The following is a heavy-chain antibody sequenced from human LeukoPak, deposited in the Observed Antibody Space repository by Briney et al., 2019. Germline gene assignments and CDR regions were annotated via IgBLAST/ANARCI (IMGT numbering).Heavy chain of an antibody. CDR2: IKKEGGSER. Sequence: GGSLRLSCATSGFTLSKYWMSWVRQAPGKGLEWVANIKKEGGSERNYVDSVKGRFAVSIDYAKNSLYLQINSVRAEDTAVYYCATEGEIGYGYLYWGQGTLVTVPS. V-gene: IGHV3-7*01. CDR3: ATEGEIGYGYLY. CDR1: GFTLSKYW. J-gene: IGHJ4*02. D-gene: IGHD5-18*01.